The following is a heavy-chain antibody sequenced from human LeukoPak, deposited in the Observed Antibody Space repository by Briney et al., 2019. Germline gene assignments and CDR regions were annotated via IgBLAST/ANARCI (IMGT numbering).Heavy chain of an antibody. CDR3: ARARVVGATTPFDY. CDR1: GGSIGSGSYY. CDR2: IYTSGGT. Sequence: SETLSLTCTVSGGSIGSGSYYWSWIRQPAGKGLEWIGRIYTSGGTNYSPSLKSRVTISVDTSKNQFSLNLSSVTAADTAVYYCARARVVGATTPFDYWGQGTLVTVSS. D-gene: IGHD1-26*01. J-gene: IGHJ4*02. V-gene: IGHV4-61*02.